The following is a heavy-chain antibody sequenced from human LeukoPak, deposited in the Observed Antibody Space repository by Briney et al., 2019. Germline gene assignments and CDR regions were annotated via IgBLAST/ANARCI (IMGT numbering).Heavy chain of an antibody. CDR2: IYWDDDM. Sequence: SGPTLVKPTQTLTLTCSFSGFSLSTNRVAVGWIRQPPGKALEWLALIYWDDDMRYSPSLKSRLTITKDTSKNQVVLTMTNMDPVDTATYYCAHAPARGSSWYVWFDPWGQGTLVTVSS. D-gene: IGHD6-13*01. CDR1: GFSLSTNRVA. J-gene: IGHJ5*02. V-gene: IGHV2-5*02. CDR3: AHAPARGSSWYVWFDP.